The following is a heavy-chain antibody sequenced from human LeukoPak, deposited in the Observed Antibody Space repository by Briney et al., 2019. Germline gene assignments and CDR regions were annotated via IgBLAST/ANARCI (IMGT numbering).Heavy chain of an antibody. Sequence: GGSLRLSCAASGFTFSSCAMNWVRQAPGKGLEWVSGISGSGGITHYADSVRGRFTISRDNSKNTLYLQMNSLRAEDTAVYYCAKDPTDFDSSGQTYFCYRGQGSPVTVSS. V-gene: IGHV3-23*01. D-gene: IGHD3-22*01. CDR1: GFTFSSCA. CDR3: AKDPTDFDSSGQTYFCY. J-gene: IGHJ4*02. CDR2: ISGSGGIT.